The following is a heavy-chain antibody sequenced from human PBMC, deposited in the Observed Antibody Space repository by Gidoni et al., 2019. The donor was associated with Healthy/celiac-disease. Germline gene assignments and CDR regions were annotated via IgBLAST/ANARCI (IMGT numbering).Heavy chain of an antibody. CDR2: ISGSGGST. CDR3: AKDKLAWFGEPYNWFDP. CDR1: GFTFSSYA. V-gene: IGHV3-23*01. D-gene: IGHD3-10*01. Sequence: EVQLLESGGGLVQPGGSLRLSCAASGFTFSSYAMSWVRQAPGKGLEWVSAISGSGGSTYYADSVKGRFTISRDNSKNTLYLQMNSLRAEDTAVYYCAKDKLAWFGEPYNWFDPWGQGTLVTVSS. J-gene: IGHJ5*02.